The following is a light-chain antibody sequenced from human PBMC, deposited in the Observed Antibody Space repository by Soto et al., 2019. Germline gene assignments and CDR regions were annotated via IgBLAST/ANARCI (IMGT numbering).Light chain of an antibody. CDR1: QSVSSSY. V-gene: IGKV3-20*01. Sequence: EIVLTQSPGTLSLSPGERATLSCRASQSVSSSYLAWYQQKPGQAPRLLILGASSRATGIPGRFSGSGSGTDFTLTISRVEPEDFAVYYCQQYGRSLPITFGQGTRLEIK. CDR2: GAS. CDR3: QQYGRSLPIT. J-gene: IGKJ5*01.